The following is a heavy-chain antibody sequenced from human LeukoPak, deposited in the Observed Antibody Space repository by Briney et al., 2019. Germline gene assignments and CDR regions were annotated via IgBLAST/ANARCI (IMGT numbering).Heavy chain of an antibody. CDR2: ISSSSSYI. Sequence: PGGSLRLSCAASGFTFSSYSMNWVRQAPGKGLEWVSSISSSSSYIYYADSVKGRFTISRDNAKNSLYLQMNSLRAEDTAVYYCASDPYSGSYSAYYYYYMDVWGKGTTVTVSS. J-gene: IGHJ6*03. D-gene: IGHD1-26*01. V-gene: IGHV3-21*01. CDR3: ASDPYSGSYSAYYYYYMDV. CDR1: GFTFSSYS.